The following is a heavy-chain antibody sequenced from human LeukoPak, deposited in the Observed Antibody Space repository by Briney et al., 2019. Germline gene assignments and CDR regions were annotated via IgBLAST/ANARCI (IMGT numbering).Heavy chain of an antibody. CDR1: GFTFSSYS. CDR2: ISSSSSYI. J-gene: IGHJ4*02. Sequence: GGSLRLSCAASGFTFSSYSMNWVRQAPGKGLEWVSSISSSSSYIYYADSVKGRFTISRDNAKNSLYLQMNSLRAEDTAVYYCASPLVAYDLGGEDYWGQGTLVTVSS. CDR3: ASPLVAYDLGGEDY. D-gene: IGHD3-16*01. V-gene: IGHV3-21*01.